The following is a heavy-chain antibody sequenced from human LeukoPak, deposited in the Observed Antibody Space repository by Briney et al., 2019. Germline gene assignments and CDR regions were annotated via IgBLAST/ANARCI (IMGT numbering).Heavy chain of an antibody. CDR3: AREPGIAAAGTT. V-gene: IGHV3-7*03. CDR1: GFTFSSSW. CDR2: IKEDGGEK. Sequence: GGSLRLSCVASGFTFSSSWMAWVRQAPGKGLEWVANIKEDGGEKYCVDSVKGRFTISRDNAKNSLFLQMMSLRAEDTAVYYCAREPGIAAAGTTWGQGTLVTVSS. J-gene: IGHJ5*02. D-gene: IGHD6-13*01.